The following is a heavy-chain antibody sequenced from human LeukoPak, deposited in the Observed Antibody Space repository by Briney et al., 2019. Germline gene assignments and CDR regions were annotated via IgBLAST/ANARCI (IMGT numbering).Heavy chain of an antibody. Sequence: GESLKISCKGSGYTFTTYWIGWVRQMAGKGLEWMGIIYPGDSDPRYSPSFQGLVTISADKSISTAYLQWSSLKASDSAMYYCVRHGLGSSWFGFDYWGQGTLVTVSS. J-gene: IGHJ4*02. CDR1: GYTFTTYW. V-gene: IGHV5-51*01. CDR3: VRHGLGSSWFGFDY. D-gene: IGHD6-13*01. CDR2: IYPGDSDP.